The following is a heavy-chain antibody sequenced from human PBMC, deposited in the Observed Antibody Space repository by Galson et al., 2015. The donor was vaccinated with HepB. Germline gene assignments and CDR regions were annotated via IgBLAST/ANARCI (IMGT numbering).Heavy chain of an antibody. V-gene: IGHV1-69*13. Sequence: SVKVSCKASGGTFSSYAISWVRQAPGQGLEWMGGIIPIFGTANYAQKFQGRVTITADESTSTAYMELSSLRSEDTAVYYCARSCSGGSCYSFSGLGEIDYWGQGTLVTVSS. D-gene: IGHD2-15*01. CDR1: GGTFSSYA. CDR3: ARSCSGGSCYSFSGLGEIDY. CDR2: IIPIFGTA. J-gene: IGHJ4*02.